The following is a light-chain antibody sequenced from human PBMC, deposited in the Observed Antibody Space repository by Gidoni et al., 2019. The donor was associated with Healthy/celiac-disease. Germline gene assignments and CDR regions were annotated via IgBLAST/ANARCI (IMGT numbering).Light chain of an antibody. J-gene: IGKJ2*01. V-gene: IGKV3-15*01. CDR1: QSVSSN. CDR2: DAS. Sequence: EIAMTQSPATLSVSPGERATLSCRASQSVSSNLAWYQQKPGQAPRLLIYDASTRATGIPARFSGRGSGTEFTLTISSLQSEDFAVYYCQQYNDWPPYTFGQGSKLEIK. CDR3: QQYNDWPPYT.